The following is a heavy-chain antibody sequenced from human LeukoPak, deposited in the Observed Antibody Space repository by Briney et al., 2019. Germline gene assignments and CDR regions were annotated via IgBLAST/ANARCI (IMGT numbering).Heavy chain of an antibody. CDR3: TRRSRDYYGMDV. J-gene: IGHJ6*02. CDR2: IRSKANSYAT. Sequence: GGSLRLSCAASGFTFSGSAMHWVRQASGQGRKGVGRIRSKANSYATAYAASVKGRFTISRDDSKNTAYLQMNSLKTEDTAVYYCTRRSRDYYGMDVWGQGTTVTVSS. V-gene: IGHV3-73*01. CDR1: GFTFSGSA.